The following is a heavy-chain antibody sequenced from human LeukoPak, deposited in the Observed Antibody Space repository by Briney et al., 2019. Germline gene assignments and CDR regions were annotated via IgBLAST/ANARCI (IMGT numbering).Heavy chain of an antibody. V-gene: IGHV4-59*08. Sequence: PSETLSLTCTVSGGSISNHYWSWIRQPPGKGLEWIGYIYYSGSTNYNPSLKSRVTISVDTSKNQFSLKLSSVTAADTAVYYCARSAADYYDSSGPPRWFDPWGQGTLVTVSS. CDR3: ARSAADYYDSSGPPRWFDP. J-gene: IGHJ5*02. D-gene: IGHD3-22*01. CDR2: IYYSGST. CDR1: GGSISNHY.